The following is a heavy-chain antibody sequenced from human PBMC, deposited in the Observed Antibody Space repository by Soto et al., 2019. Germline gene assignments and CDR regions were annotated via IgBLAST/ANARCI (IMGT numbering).Heavy chain of an antibody. V-gene: IGHV2-5*02. CDR3: AHKGGRGAGMDV. D-gene: IGHD2-15*01. CDR2: IYWDGDK. J-gene: IGHJ6*02. CDR1: GFSLSTSGVG. Sequence: QITLKESGPTLVKPTQTLTVTCTSSGFSLSTSGVGVAWIRQPPGKALEWLALIYWDGDKRYSPFLKSRLTITKDTPENQVVLTLSNMDPVDTATYYCAHKGGRGAGMDVWGQGTTVTVSS.